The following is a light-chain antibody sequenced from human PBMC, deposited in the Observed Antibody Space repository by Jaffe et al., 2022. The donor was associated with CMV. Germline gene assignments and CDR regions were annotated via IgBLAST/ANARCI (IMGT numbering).Light chain of an antibody. CDR3: MQGILPPLT. V-gene: IGKV2-29*02. CDR2: EVS. J-gene: IGKJ4*01. Sequence: EIVMAQTPLSLSVTPGQPASIACKSSQSLRHSDGRTYLYWYLQRPGQSPQLLIYEVSRRFSGVPDRFSAGGSGTDFTLTISRVEAEDAGIYYCMQGILPPLTFGGGTRVEI. CDR1: QSLRHSDGRTY.